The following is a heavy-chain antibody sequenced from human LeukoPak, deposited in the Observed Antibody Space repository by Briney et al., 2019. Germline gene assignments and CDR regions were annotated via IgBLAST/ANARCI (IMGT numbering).Heavy chain of an antibody. D-gene: IGHD3-10*01. V-gene: IGHV4-4*02. CDR3: ASYGSGTYNWFDP. Sequence: SGTLSLTCAVSGGSISSSNWWSWVLQPPGKGLEWIVEIYHSGSTNYNPSLKSRVTISVDKSKNQFSLKLSSVTAADTAVYYCASYGSGTYNWFDPWGQETLVTVPS. J-gene: IGHJ5*02. CDR2: IYHSGST. CDR1: GGSISSSNW.